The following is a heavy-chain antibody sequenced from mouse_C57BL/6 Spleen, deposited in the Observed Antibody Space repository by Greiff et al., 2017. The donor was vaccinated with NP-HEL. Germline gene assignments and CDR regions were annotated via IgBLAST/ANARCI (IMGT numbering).Heavy chain of an antibody. Sequence: EVQLQESGPGLVKPSQSLSLTCSVTGYSITSGYYWNWIRQFPGNKLEWMGYISYDGGNNYNPSLTNRISITRDTSKNQCFLKLNSVTTEDTATYYCARVDYDYDEGYAMDYWGQGTSVTVSS. CDR1: GYSITSGYY. CDR2: ISYDGGN. CDR3: ARVDYDYDEGYAMDY. J-gene: IGHJ4*01. D-gene: IGHD2-4*01. V-gene: IGHV3-6*01.